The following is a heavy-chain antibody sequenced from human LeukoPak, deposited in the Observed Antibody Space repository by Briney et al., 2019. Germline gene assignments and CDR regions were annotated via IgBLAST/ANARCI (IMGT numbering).Heavy chain of an antibody. J-gene: IGHJ4*02. CDR1: GFTFSSYG. CDR3: AKSAVAGPDYFDY. CDR2: ISYDGSNK. Sequence: PGRPLRLSCAASGFTFSSYGMHWVRQAPGKGLEWVAVISYDGSNKYYADSVKGRFTISRDNSKNTLYLQMNSLRAEDTAVYYCAKSAVAGPDYFDYWGQGTLVTVSS. D-gene: IGHD6-19*01. V-gene: IGHV3-30*18.